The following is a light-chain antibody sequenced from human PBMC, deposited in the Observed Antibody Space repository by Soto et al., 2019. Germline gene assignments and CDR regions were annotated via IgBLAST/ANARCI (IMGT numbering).Light chain of an antibody. CDR3: SSYTRSTSYV. V-gene: IGLV2-14*01. Sequence: QSALTQPASVSGSPGQSITISCTGTSSDVGGYNFVSWYQQHPGKTPKLMIYEVSNRPSGVSNRFSGSKSGNTASLTISGLQAEDEADYYCSSYTRSTSYVFGTGTKV. CDR1: SSDVGGYNF. J-gene: IGLJ1*01. CDR2: EVS.